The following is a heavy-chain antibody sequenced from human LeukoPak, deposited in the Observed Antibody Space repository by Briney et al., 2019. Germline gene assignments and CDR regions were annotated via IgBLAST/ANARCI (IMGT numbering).Heavy chain of an antibody. V-gene: IGHV3-48*01. CDR2: ISGSSSTI. Sequence: GGSLRLSCAASGFTFSSYSMNWVRQAPGKGLEWVSYISGSSSTIYYADSVKGRFTISRDNAKNSLYLQMNSLRAEDTAVYYCARGTIIAAAGKIDYWGQGTLVTVSS. CDR1: GFTFSSYS. D-gene: IGHD6-13*01. CDR3: ARGTIIAAAGKIDY. J-gene: IGHJ4*02.